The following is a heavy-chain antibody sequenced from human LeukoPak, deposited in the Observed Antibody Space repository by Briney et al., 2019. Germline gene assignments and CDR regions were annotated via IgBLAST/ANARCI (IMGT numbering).Heavy chain of an antibody. Sequence: PGRSLRLSCAASGFTFSSYGMHWVRQAPGKGLEWVAFTGYDGSNEHYADSVKGRFTISRDNSKNTLYLQMNSLRAEDTAVYYCALVATTTPFDYWGQGTLVTVSS. D-gene: IGHD5-12*01. CDR1: GFTFSSYG. V-gene: IGHV3-30*02. J-gene: IGHJ4*02. CDR3: ALVATTTPFDY. CDR2: TGYDGSNE.